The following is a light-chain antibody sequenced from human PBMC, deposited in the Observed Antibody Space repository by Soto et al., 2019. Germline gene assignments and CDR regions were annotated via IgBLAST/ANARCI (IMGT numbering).Light chain of an antibody. J-gene: IGKJ4*01. CDR3: QQRRSWPLT. CDR2: DGS. Sequence: EIVLTQSPATLSLSPGERATLSCRASQSISSYLAWNQQKPGQAPRLLIYDGSNRATGIPARFSGSGSETDFTLTISSLEPEDFASYYCQQRRSWPLTFGGGTKVEIK. V-gene: IGKV3-11*01. CDR1: QSISSY.